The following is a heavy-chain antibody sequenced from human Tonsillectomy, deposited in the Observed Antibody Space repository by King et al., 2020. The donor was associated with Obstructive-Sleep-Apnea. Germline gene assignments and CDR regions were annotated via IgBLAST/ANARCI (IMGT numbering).Heavy chain of an antibody. D-gene: IGHD7-27*01. CDR1: GYTFTGYY. Sequence: VQLVESGAEVKKPGASVKVSCKASGYTFTGYYMHWVRQAPGQGLEWMGLINPNSGGTNYAQKFQGWVTMTRDTSISTAYMELSRLRSDDTAVYYCARWETGDGYYGMDVWGQGTTVTVSS. CDR2: INPNSGGT. CDR3: ARWETGDGYYGMDV. J-gene: IGHJ6*02. V-gene: IGHV1-2*04.